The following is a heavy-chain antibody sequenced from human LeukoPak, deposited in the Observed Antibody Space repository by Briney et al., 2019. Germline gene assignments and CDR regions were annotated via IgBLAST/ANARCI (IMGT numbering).Heavy chain of an antibody. V-gene: IGHV1-69*13. Sequence: GASVKVSCKASGGTFTSYAISWVRQAPGQGLEWMGGIIPIFGTANYAQKFQGRVTITADESTSTAYMELSSLRSEDTAVYYCARDMRPRGAVAGTRGIDYWGQGTLVTVSS. J-gene: IGHJ4*02. CDR2: IIPIFGTA. CDR3: ARDMRPRGAVAGTRGIDY. D-gene: IGHD6-19*01. CDR1: GGTFTSYA.